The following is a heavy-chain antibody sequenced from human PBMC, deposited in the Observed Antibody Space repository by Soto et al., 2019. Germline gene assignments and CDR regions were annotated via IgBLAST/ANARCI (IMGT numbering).Heavy chain of an antibody. CDR1: GYTFTSYG. D-gene: IGHD3-10*01. J-gene: IGHJ6*03. CDR3: ARARSPGHKMYYYYYMDV. V-gene: IGHV1-18*01. CDR2: ISAYNGNT. Sequence: ASVKVSCKASGYTFTSYGISWVRQAPGQGLEWMGWISAYNGNTNYAQKLQGRVTMTTDTSTSTAYMELRSLRSDDTAVYYCARARSPGHKMYYYYYMDVWGKGTTVTVSS.